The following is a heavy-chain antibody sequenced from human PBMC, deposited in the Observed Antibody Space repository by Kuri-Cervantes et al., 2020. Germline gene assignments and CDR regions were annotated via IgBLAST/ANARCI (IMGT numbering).Heavy chain of an antibody. CDR1: GGSISSYY. CDR3: ARGKALGDI. CDR2: INHSGST. J-gene: IGHJ3*02. V-gene: IGHV4-34*01. Sequence: SETLSLTCTVSGGSISSYYWSWIRQPPGKGLEWIGEINHSGSTNYNPSLKSRVTISVDTSKNQFSLKLSSVTAADTAVYYCARGKALGDIWGQGTMVTVSS. D-gene: IGHD7-27*01.